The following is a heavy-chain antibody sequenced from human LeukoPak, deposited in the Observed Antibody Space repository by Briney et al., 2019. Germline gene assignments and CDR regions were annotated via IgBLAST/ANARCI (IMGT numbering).Heavy chain of an antibody. V-gene: IGHV3-23*01. CDR3: AKVEAAHYYYYYMNV. D-gene: IGHD6-6*01. Sequence: PGGSLRLSCAASGFTFSSYAMSWVRQAPGKGMEWVSAISGSGGSTYYADSVKGRFTISRDNSKNTLYLQMNSLRAEDTAVYYCAKVEAAHYYYYYMNVWGKGTTVTVSS. CDR1: GFTFSSYA. CDR2: ISGSGGST. J-gene: IGHJ6*03.